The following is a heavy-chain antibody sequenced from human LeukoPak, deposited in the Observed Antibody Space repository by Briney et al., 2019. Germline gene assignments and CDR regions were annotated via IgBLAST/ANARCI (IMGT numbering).Heavy chain of an antibody. J-gene: IGHJ4*02. CDR3: ARPYCSSTSCYSFPY. D-gene: IGHD2-2*01. CDR2: IYPGDSDT. Sequence: KPGESLKISCKGSGYSFTSYWIGWVRQMPGKGPEWMGIIYPGDSDTRYSPSFQGQVTISADKSISTAYLQWSSLKASDTAMYYCARPYCSSTSCYSFPYWGQGTLVTVSS. V-gene: IGHV5-51*03. CDR1: GYSFTSYW.